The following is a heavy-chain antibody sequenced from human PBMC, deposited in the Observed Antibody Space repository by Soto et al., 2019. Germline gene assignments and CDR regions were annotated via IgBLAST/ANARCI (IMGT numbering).Heavy chain of an antibody. CDR2: IKSEPDGGTI. CDR3: TTSWESEKLYFDY. D-gene: IGHD1-26*01. CDR1: GFTFSNAW. J-gene: IGHJ4*02. V-gene: IGHV3-15*05. Sequence: EVHLVESGGGLVKPGGSLRLSCPASGFTFSNAWITWVRQPPGKGLEWVGQIKSEPDGGTIDYATPVKGRFTISRDDSKNTLYLQMNNLNTEDTGVYYCTTSWESEKLYFDYWGQGTLVTVSS.